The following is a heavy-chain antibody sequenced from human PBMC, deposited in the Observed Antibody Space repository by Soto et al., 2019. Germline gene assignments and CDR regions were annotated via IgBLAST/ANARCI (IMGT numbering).Heavy chain of an antibody. D-gene: IGHD3-10*01. V-gene: IGHV3-30-3*01. CDR3: ARDPGFGELLLDDAFDI. Sequence: GSLRLSCAASGFTFSSYAMHWVRQAPGKGLEWVAVISYDGSNKYYADSVKGRFTISRDNSKNTLYLQMNSLRAEDTAVYYCARDPGFGELLLDDAFDIWGQGTMVTVSS. J-gene: IGHJ3*02. CDR2: ISYDGSNK. CDR1: GFTFSSYA.